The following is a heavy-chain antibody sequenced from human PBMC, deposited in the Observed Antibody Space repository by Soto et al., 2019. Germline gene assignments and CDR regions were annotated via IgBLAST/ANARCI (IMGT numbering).Heavy chain of an antibody. V-gene: IGHV4-59*01. J-gene: IGHJ4*02. Sequence: QVQLQESGPRLVKPSETLSLTCTVSGDSISTNFWNWVRQPPGKTLEWIGYINYRGNTNYNPSLNSRATISLDTSKNQFSLNLTSVTAADTAVYYCARMERSVNSCSVYYFDSWGQGILVTVAS. CDR3: ARMERSVNSCSVYYFDS. CDR2: INYRGNT. D-gene: IGHD2-15*01. CDR1: GDSISTNF.